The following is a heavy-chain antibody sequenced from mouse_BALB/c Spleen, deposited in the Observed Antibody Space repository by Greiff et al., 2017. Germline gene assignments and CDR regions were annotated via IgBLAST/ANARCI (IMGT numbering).Heavy chain of an antibody. CDR2: ISNGGGST. J-gene: IGHJ4*01. CDR1: GFTFSSYT. D-gene: IGHD2-14*01. Sequence: EVQLVESGGGLVQPGGSLKLSCAASGFTFSSYTMSWVRQTPEKRLEWVAYISNGGGSTYYPDTVKGRFTISRDNAKNTLYLQMSSLKSEDTAMYYCARLGRYDAMDYWGQGTSVTVSS. CDR3: ARLGRYDAMDY. V-gene: IGHV5-12-2*01.